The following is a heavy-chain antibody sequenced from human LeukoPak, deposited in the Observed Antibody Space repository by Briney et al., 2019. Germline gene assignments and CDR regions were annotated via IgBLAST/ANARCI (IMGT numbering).Heavy chain of an antibody. V-gene: IGHV1-69*04. D-gene: IGHD3-22*01. CDR2: IIPILGIA. CDR1: GGTFSSYA. J-gene: IGHJ3*02. Sequence: SVKVSCKASGGTFSSYAISWVRQAPGQGLEWMGRIIPILGIANYAQKFQGRVTITADKSTSTAYMELSSLRSEDTAVYYCARFHYYDSSGYYRIWGQGTMVTVSS. CDR3: ARFHYYDSSGYYRI.